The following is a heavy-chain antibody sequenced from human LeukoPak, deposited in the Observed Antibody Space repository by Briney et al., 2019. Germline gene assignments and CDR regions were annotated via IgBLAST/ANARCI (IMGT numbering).Heavy chain of an antibody. Sequence: PGGSLRLSCAASGFTFDDYAMHWVRQAPGKGLEWVSGISWNSGSIGYADSVKGRFTISRDNAKNSLYLQMNSLRAEDTALYYCAKDIRRTGSWNFDYWGQGTLVTVSS. J-gene: IGHJ4*02. D-gene: IGHD1-14*01. V-gene: IGHV3-9*01. CDR2: ISWNSGSI. CDR1: GFTFDDYA. CDR3: AKDIRRTGSWNFDY.